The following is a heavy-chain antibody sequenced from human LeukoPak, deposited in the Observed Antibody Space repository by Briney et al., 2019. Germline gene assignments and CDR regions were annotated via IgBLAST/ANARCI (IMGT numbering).Heavy chain of an antibody. CDR3: AKCHSGNYYYRMDV. V-gene: IGHV3-23*01. J-gene: IGHJ6*02. CDR2: ISGSGGST. Sequence: GGSLRLSCAASGFTFSSYAMSWVRQAPGKGLEWVSVISGSGGSTYYADSVKGRFTISTDNSKTTMYLKMNRLRAEATAVYYCAKCHSGNYYYRMDVWGQGTTVTVSS. CDR1: GFTFSSYA. D-gene: IGHD1-26*01.